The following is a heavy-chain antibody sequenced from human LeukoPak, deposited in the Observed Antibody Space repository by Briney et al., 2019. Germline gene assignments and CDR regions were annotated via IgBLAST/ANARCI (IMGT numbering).Heavy chain of an antibody. J-gene: IGHJ4*02. CDR1: GYTFTSYY. Sequence: EASVKVSCKASGYTFTSYYMHWVRQAPGQGLEWMGIINPSGGSTSYAQKFQGRVTMTRDMSTSTVYMELSSLRSEDTAVYYCAKEQLVDPAFDYWGQGTLVTVSS. CDR3: AKEQLVDPAFDY. CDR2: INPSGGST. V-gene: IGHV1-46*01. D-gene: IGHD6-13*01.